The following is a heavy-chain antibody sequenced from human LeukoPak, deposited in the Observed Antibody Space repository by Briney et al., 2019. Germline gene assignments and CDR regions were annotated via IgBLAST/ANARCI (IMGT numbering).Heavy chain of an antibody. J-gene: IGHJ5*02. CDR3: ARGSITMVRGPRYNWFDP. Sequence: PSETLSLTCAVYGGSFSGYYWSWIRQPPGKGLEWIGEINHSGSTNYNPSLKSRVTIPVDTSKNQFSLKLSSVTAADTAVYYCARGSITMVRGPRYNWFDPWGQGTLVTVSS. V-gene: IGHV4-34*01. CDR2: INHSGST. CDR1: GGSFSGYY. D-gene: IGHD3-10*01.